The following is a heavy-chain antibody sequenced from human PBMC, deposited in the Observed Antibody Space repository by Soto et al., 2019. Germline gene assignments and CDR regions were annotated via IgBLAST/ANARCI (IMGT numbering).Heavy chain of an antibody. Sequence: SETLSLTCAVYGGSFSGYYWSWIRQPPGKGLEWIGEINHSGSTNYNPSLKSRVTISVDTSKNQFSLKLSSVTAADTAVYYCARGLSRGTIFGVVPSYYFDYWGQGTLVTVSS. J-gene: IGHJ4*02. CDR3: ARGLSRGTIFGVVPSYYFDY. V-gene: IGHV4-34*01. D-gene: IGHD3-3*01. CDR1: GGSFSGYY. CDR2: INHSGST.